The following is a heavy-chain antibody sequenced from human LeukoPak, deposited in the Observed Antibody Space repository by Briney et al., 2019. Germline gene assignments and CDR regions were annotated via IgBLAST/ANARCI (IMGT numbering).Heavy chain of an antibody. V-gene: IGHV1-69*06. Sequence: ASVKVSCKASGGTFSSYAISWVRQAPGQGLEWMGGIIPIFGTANYAQKFQGRVTITADKSTSTAYMELSSLRSEDTAVYYCARPSMRGDYFDYWGQGTLVTVSS. CDR1: GGTFSSYA. J-gene: IGHJ4*02. CDR3: ARPSMRGDYFDY. CDR2: IIPIFGTA. D-gene: IGHD2-8*01.